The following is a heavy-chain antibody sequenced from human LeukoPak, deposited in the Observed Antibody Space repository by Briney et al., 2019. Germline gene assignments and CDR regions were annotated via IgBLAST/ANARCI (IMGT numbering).Heavy chain of an antibody. Sequence: GASVKVSCKASGYTFTGYYMHWVRQAPGQGFEWMGWINPNSGGTNYAQKFQGRVTMTRDTSISTAYMELSRLRSDDTAVYYCARVVVIADPFDYWGQGTLVTVSS. CDR2: INPNSGGT. CDR1: GYTFTGYY. V-gene: IGHV1-2*02. CDR3: ARVVVIADPFDY. J-gene: IGHJ4*02. D-gene: IGHD2-21*01.